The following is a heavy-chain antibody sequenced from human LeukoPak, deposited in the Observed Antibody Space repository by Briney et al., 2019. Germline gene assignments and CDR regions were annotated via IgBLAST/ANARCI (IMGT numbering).Heavy chain of an antibody. CDR2: INPNSGGT. D-gene: IGHD3-10*01. CDR1: GYTFTSYY. CDR3: ARGRRMVRGVIIVYYFDY. J-gene: IGHJ4*02. Sequence: ASVKVSCKASGYTFTSYYIHWVRQAPGQGLEWMGRINPNSGGTNYAQKFQGRVTMTRDTSISTAYMELSRLRSDDTAVYYCARGRRMVRGVIIVYYFDYWGQGTLVTVSS. V-gene: IGHV1-2*06.